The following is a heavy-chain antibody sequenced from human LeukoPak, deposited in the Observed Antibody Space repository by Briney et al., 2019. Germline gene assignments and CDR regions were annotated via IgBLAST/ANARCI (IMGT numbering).Heavy chain of an antibody. CDR2: INHSGST. J-gene: IGHJ4*02. Sequence: SETLSLTCAVYGGSFSGYYWSWIRQPPGKGLEWIGEINHSGSTNYNPSLKSRVTISVDTSTNQFSLKLSSVTAADTAVYYCARGGRSYFQSNFDDWGQGTLVTVSS. CDR1: GGSFSGYY. D-gene: IGHD1-26*01. CDR3: ARGGRSYFQSNFDD. V-gene: IGHV4-34*01.